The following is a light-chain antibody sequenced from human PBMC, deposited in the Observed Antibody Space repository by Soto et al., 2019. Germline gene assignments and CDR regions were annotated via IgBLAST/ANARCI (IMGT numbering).Light chain of an antibody. CDR1: QSVSSSY. CDR3: QLYGS. V-gene: IGKV3-20*01. CDR2: GAS. J-gene: IGKJ2*01. Sequence: EIVLTQSPGTLSLSPGERATLSCRASQSVSSSYLAWYQQKPGQAPRLLIYGASSRATGIPDRFSGSGSGTDFTLTISRLEPEDFAVYYCQLYGSFGQGTKLEIK.